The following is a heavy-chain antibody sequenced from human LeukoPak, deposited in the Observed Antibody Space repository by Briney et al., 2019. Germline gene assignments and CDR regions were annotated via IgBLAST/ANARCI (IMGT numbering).Heavy chain of an antibody. J-gene: IGHJ6*03. V-gene: IGHV1-2*02. CDR2: INPNSGGT. CDR1: GYTFTSYY. CDR3: ARVVVVVTAKYYYYMDV. D-gene: IGHD2-15*01. Sequence: ASVKVSCKASGYTFTSYYMHWVRQAPGQGLEWMGWINPNSGGTNYAQKFQGRVTMTRDTSISTAYMELSRLRSDDTAVYYCARVVVVVTAKYYYYMDVWGKGTTVTVSS.